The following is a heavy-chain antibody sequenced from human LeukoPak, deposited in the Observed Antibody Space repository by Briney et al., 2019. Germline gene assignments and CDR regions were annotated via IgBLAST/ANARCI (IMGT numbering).Heavy chain of an antibody. CDR2: IGGSGGNT. CDR3: AKTQYCTDCLAEFDY. CDR1: GFTFRSYA. Sequence: GSLKLSCAASGFTFRSYAMSWVRQAPGKGLEWVSAIGGSGGNTYYADSVKGRFTISRDNSKSTLYLQMNSLRAEDTALYYCAKTQYCTDCLAEFDYWGQGTLVTVSS. J-gene: IGHJ4*02. D-gene: IGHD2-8*02. V-gene: IGHV3-23*01.